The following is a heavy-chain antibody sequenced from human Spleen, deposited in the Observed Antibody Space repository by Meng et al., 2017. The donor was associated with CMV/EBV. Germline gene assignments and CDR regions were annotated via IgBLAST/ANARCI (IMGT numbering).Heavy chain of an antibody. CDR3: ARADEFCGRYYCDKVAFDV. V-gene: IGHV1-18*01. J-gene: IGHJ3*01. D-gene: IGHD1-26*01. Sequence: ATVKVSCKTSGYTFSNYGISWVRQAPGKGLEWMGWVSAHNGDTDYVQKFQGRVTMTTDTSTRTAYMSLRSLRSDDTAVYFCARADEFCGRYYCDKVAFDVWGQGTVVTVSS. CDR1: GYTFSNYG. CDR2: VSAHNGDT.